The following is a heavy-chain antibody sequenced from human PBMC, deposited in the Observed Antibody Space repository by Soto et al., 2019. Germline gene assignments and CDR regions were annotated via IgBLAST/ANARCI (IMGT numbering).Heavy chain of an antibody. Sequence: LSETLSLTCTVSGGSISSYYWIWIRQPPVNGLEFIGYIYHIFSTNYNPSLKSRFTISLYTSKNHFSLKLISLTAAYTFVYYCARGYSRSCADAFDIWGQGTMVTVSS. CDR2: IYHIFST. CDR3: ARGYSRSCADAFDI. V-gene: IGHV4-59*01. CDR1: GGSISSYY. J-gene: IGHJ3*02. D-gene: IGHD6-13*01.